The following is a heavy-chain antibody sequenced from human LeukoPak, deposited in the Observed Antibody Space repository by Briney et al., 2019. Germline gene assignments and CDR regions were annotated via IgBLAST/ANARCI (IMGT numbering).Heavy chain of an antibody. Sequence: GGSLRLSCAASAFMFNSYSMNWVRQAPGRGLEWVSHISSSSTTIYYADSVKGRFTISRDNAKNSLYLQMNSLRAEDTAVYYCARDLDQLLVWGFYYYGMDVWGQGTTVTVSS. CDR2: ISSSSTTI. V-gene: IGHV3-48*01. J-gene: IGHJ6*02. CDR3: ARDLDQLLVWGFYYYGMDV. D-gene: IGHD2-2*01. CDR1: AFMFNSYS.